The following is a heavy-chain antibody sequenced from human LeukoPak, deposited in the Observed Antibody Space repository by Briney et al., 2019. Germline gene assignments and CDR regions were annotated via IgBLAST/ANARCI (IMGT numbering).Heavy chain of an antibody. CDR3: ARAGRGYSYGSFDS. V-gene: IGHV1-2*06. CDR2: ISPNSGDT. D-gene: IGHD5-18*01. J-gene: IGHJ4*02. Sequence: GASVKVSCKASGYTFTDYYMHWVRQAPGQGLEWMGRISPNSGDTNHAQSFQGRVTMTRDASITTAYMELSGLRSDDTAVYYCARAGRGYSYGSFDSWGQGTLVTVSS. CDR1: GYTFTDYY.